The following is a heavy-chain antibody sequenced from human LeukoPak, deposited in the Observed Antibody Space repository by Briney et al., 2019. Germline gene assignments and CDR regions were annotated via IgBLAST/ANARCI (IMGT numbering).Heavy chain of an antibody. V-gene: IGHV3-11*03. Sequence: GGSLRLSCAASGFTFSDYHMSWIRQAPGKGLEWVSYISSTSGYTIYSDSVQGRFTIPRDNAKNSLYLRMNSLRGEDTAVYYCARHGAGTRAFDIWGQGTMVTVSS. J-gene: IGHJ3*02. D-gene: IGHD1-26*01. CDR3: ARHGAGTRAFDI. CDR2: ISSTSGYT. CDR1: GFTFSDYH.